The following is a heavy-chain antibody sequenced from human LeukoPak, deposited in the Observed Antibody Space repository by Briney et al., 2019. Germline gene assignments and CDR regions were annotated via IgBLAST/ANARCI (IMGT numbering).Heavy chain of an antibody. D-gene: IGHD3-9*01. CDR3: ARAHNYDSLTGYYIDP. J-gene: IGHJ5*02. CDR1: GDSVSSNSAA. CDR2: TYYRSKWYN. Sequence: SQTLSLTCAISGDSVSSNSAAWNWIRQSPSRGLEWLGRTYYRSKWYNDYAVSVKSRITINPDTSENQFSLKLSSVTAADTAVYYCARAHNYDSLTGYYIDPWGQGTLVTVSS. V-gene: IGHV6-1*01.